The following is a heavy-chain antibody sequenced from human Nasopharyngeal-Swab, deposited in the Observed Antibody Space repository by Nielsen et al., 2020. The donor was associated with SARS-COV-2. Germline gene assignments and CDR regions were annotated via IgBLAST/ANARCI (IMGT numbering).Heavy chain of an antibody. J-gene: IGHJ5*02. D-gene: IGHD6-19*01. CDR3: AKDIGQIAVAGPGWFDP. CDR2: ISYDGSNK. Sequence: WTRQPPGKGLEWVAVISYDGSNKYYADSVRGRFTISRDNSKNTLYLQMNSLRAEDTAVYYCAKDIGQIAVAGPGWFDPWGQGTLVTVSS. V-gene: IGHV3-30*18.